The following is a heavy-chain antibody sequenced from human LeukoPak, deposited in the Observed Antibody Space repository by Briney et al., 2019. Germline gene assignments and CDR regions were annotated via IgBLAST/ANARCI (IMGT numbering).Heavy chain of an antibody. J-gene: IGHJ5*02. CDR3: ARDYGA. CDR1: GFTFTRYW. V-gene: IGHV3-74*03. CDR2: INSDGSAT. Sequence: GGSLRLSCRASGFTFTRYWMHWVRQAPGKGLVWVSRINSDGSATTYADSVRGRFTVSRDNAKNTASLQMNSLRAEDTAFYYCARDYGAWGQGTLVTVSS. D-gene: IGHD4/OR15-4a*01.